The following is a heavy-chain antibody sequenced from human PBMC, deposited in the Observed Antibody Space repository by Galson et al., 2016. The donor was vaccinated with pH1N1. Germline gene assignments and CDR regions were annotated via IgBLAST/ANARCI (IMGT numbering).Heavy chain of an antibody. CDR2: TSYDGSNK. D-gene: IGHD6-19*01. CDR1: GFPFSTYA. Sequence: LRLSCAASGFPFSTYAMHWVRQAPGKGLEWVALTSYDGSNKYYADSVKGRFTISRDNSKNTLYLEMNSLRAEDTAVYYCARETPYSSGWGYYYGMDVWGQGTTVTVSS. CDR3: ARETPYSSGWGYYYGMDV. J-gene: IGHJ6*02. V-gene: IGHV3-30-3*01.